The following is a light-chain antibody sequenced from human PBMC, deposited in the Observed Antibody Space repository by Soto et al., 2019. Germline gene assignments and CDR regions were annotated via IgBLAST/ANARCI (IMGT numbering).Light chain of an antibody. CDR1: QSVSSH. CDR2: DAS. CDR3: VRRTTWLWT. Sequence: EIVLTQSPGTLSLSPGERATLSCRASQSVSSHLAWYQQKPGQAPRLLIYDASNRATGIPARFSGSGSGTDFTLTISSLEPEYFVVYHCVRRTTWLWTCGQGGKVEIK. J-gene: IGKJ1*01. V-gene: IGKV3-11*01.